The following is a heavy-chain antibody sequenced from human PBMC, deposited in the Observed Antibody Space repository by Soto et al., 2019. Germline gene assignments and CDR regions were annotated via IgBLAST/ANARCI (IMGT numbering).Heavy chain of an antibody. J-gene: IGHJ6*02. D-gene: IGHD2-15*01. V-gene: IGHV3-23*01. CDR3: AKGRGFLPGMDV. CDR1: GFTFSSYA. Sequence: PGGSLRLSCAASGFTFSSYAMSWVRQAPGKGLEWVSAISGSGGSTYYADSVKGRFTISRDNSKNTLYLQMNSLRAGDTAVYYCAKGRGFLPGMDVWGQGTTVTVSS. CDR2: ISGSGGST.